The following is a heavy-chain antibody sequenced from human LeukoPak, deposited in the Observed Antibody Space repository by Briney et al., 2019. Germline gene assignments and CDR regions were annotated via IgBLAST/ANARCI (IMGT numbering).Heavy chain of an antibody. CDR3: VRESPVAAVGRSWFDP. D-gene: IGHD6-13*01. Sequence: GGSLRLSCAASGFTFSSYVMSWVRQAPGEGLEWVSNVSGSGGNTYSAASVKGRFTISSANTKSTLYLQINSLRGEDTAAYYCVRESPVAAVGRSWFDPWGQGTLVTVSS. CDR1: GFTFSSYV. CDR2: VSGSGGNT. J-gene: IGHJ5*02. V-gene: IGHV3-23*01.